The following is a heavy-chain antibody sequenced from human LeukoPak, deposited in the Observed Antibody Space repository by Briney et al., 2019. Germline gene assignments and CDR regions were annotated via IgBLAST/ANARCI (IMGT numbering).Heavy chain of an antibody. CDR3: ARSGYCSSTSCYRWFDP. V-gene: IGHV3-11*06. D-gene: IGHD2-2*01. CDR2: ISSSSSYT. J-gene: IGHJ5*02. Sequence: GGSLRLSCAASGFTFSDYYMSWIRQAPGKGLEWVSYISSSSSYTNYADSVKGRFTISRDNAKNLLYLQMNSLRAEDTAVYYCARSGYCSSTSCYRWFDPWGQGTLVTVSS. CDR1: GFTFSDYY.